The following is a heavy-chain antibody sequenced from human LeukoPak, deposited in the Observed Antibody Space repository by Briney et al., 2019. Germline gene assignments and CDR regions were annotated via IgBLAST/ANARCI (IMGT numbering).Heavy chain of an antibody. V-gene: IGHV4-38-2*01. D-gene: IGHD3-16*02. J-gene: IGHJ4*02. CDR3: ARLGSDYDYVWGSYRPFDY. Sequence: KPSETLSLTCAVSGYSISSGYYWGWIRQPPGKGLEWIGRIYTSGSTNYNPSLKSRVTMSVDTSKNQFSLKLSSVTAADTAVYYCARLGSDYDYVWGSYRPFDYWGQGTLVTVSS. CDR2: IYTSGST. CDR1: GYSISSGYY.